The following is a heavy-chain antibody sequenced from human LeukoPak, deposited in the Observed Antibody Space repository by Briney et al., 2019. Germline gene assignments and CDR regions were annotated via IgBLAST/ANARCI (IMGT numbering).Heavy chain of an antibody. J-gene: IGHJ4*02. Sequence: ASVKVSCKASGYTFTNFGFSWVRQAPGQGLEWMGWISAYNANTNYAQKLQGRVTMTTDTSTSTAYMELRSLRSDDTAVYYCARDLSVAAAGNSAYWGQGTLVTVSS. CDR2: ISAYNANT. CDR1: GYTFTNFG. CDR3: ARDLSVAAAGNSAY. D-gene: IGHD6-13*01. V-gene: IGHV1-18*01.